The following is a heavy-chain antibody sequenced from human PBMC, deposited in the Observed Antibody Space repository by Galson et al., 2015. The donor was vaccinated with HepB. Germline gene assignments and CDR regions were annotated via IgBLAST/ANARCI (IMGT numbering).Heavy chain of an antibody. CDR2: IWKDGSNK. D-gene: IGHD6-19*01. CDR1: GFAFGNYG. V-gene: IGHV3-33*01. J-gene: IGHJ4*02. Sequence: SLRLSCAASGFAFGNYGMHWVRQAPGQGLEWMALIWKDGSNKHYADSLKGRFRISRDNTKNTLFLEADSLRAEDTAVYYRAREDATRTVAALEYWGQGVMVTVSS. CDR3: AREDATRTVAALEY.